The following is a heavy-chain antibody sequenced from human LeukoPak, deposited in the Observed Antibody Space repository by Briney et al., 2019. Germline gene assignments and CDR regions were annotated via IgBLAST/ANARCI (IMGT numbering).Heavy chain of an antibody. CDR3: AKDSETYYFGSGRPGHSYYSYYMDV. D-gene: IGHD3-10*01. J-gene: IGHJ6*03. CDR2: ISSSSSYI. Sequence: PGGSLRLSCAASGFTFSSYSMNWVRQAPGKGLEWVSSISSSSSYIYYADSVKGRFTISRDNSKTTLYLQMNSLRAEDTAVYYCAKDSETYYFGSGRPGHSYYSYYMDVWGKGTTVTISS. CDR1: GFTFSSYS. V-gene: IGHV3-21*01.